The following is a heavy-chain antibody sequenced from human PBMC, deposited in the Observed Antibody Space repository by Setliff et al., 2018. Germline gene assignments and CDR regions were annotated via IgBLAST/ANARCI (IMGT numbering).Heavy chain of an antibody. CDR3: ATGSLVAAGTGH. CDR2: INTRTGNP. CDR1: GYSLTTYF. V-gene: IGHV7-4-1*02. Sequence: ASVKVSCKASGYSLTTYFMNWVRQAPGQGLEWMGYINTRTGNPMYAQGFTGRFVFSLDPSVSTAYLQISSLKAEDTALYYCATGSLVAAGTGHWGQGTLVTV. D-gene: IGHD6-13*01. J-gene: IGHJ4*02.